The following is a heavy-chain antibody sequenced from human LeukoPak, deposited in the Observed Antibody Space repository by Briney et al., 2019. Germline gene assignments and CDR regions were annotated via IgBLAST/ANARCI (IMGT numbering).Heavy chain of an antibody. V-gene: IGHV1-2*06. CDR1: GYTLTGYY. Sequence: ASVKVSCKASGYTLTGYYMHWVRQAPGQGLEWMGRINPNSGGTNYAQKFQGRVTMTRDTSISTAYMELSRLGSDDTAVYYCARERSAYCGGDCFLDFDYWGQGTLVTVSS. J-gene: IGHJ4*02. D-gene: IGHD2-21*02. CDR2: INPNSGGT. CDR3: ARERSAYCGGDCFLDFDY.